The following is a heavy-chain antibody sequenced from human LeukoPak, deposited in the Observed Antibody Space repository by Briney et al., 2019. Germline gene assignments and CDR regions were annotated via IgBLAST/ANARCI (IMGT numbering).Heavy chain of an antibody. D-gene: IGHD1-14*01. CDR1: GGSFSGYY. V-gene: IGHV4-34*01. CDR3: ARDNAMGFDY. J-gene: IGHJ4*02. CDR2: INHSGST. Sequence: AETLSLTCAVYGGSFSGYYWSWIRQPPGKGLEWIGEINHSGSTNYNPSLKSRVTISVDTSKNQFSLKLSSVTAADTAVYYCARDNAMGFDYWGQGTLVTVSS.